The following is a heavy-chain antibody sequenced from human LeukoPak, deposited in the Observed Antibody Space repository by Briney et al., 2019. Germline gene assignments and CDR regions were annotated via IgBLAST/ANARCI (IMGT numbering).Heavy chain of an antibody. CDR3: ATDRAMTYCGGDCYPDAFDI. CDR1: GGSISSSSYY. V-gene: IGHV4-39*01. D-gene: IGHD2-21*02. CDR2: IYYSGST. J-gene: IGHJ3*02. Sequence: SETLSLTCTVSGGSISSSSYYWGWIRHPPGKGLEWIGSIYYSGSTYYNPSLKSRVTISVDTSKNQFSLKLSSVTAADTAVYYCATDRAMTYCGGDCYPDAFDIWGQGTMVTVSS.